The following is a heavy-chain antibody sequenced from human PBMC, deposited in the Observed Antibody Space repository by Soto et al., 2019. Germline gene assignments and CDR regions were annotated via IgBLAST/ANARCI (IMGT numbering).Heavy chain of an antibody. CDR3: AITYCRDNSCPRDFDF. V-gene: IGHV1-69*02. CDR2: FIPILDMA. D-gene: IGHD2-21*01. CDR1: GVTLNTYT. J-gene: IGHJ4*02. Sequence: QVQVVQSGAEVKKPASSVKVSCKPSGVTLNTYTVNWVRLAPGHGLEWMGRFIPILDMANYAQKFQDRVTITADRSTFTAYMELNSLTSDDTAVYYCAITYCRDNSCPRDFDFWGPGTRVTVSS.